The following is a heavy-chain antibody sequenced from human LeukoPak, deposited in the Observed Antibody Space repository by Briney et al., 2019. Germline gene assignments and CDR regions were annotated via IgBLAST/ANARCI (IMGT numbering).Heavy chain of an antibody. Sequence: ASVKVSCKASGYTFTGYYVHWVRQAPGQGLEWMGWINPNSGSTNYAQKFQGWVTMTRDTSISTAYMELSRLRSDDTAVYYCARHDPYYYYGMDVWGQGTTVTVSS. CDR2: INPNSGST. V-gene: IGHV1-2*04. CDR1: GYTFTGYY. CDR3: ARHDPYYYYGMDV. J-gene: IGHJ6*02.